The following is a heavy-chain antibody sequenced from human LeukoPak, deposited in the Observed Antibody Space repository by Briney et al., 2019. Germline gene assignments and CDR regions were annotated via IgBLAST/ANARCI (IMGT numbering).Heavy chain of an antibody. D-gene: IGHD6-6*01. CDR1: SGSISTSNYY. CDR2: IFYSGST. Sequence: SETLSLTCTVSSGSISTSNYYWGWVRQPPGKALEWIGNIFYSGSTYYSPSLKSRVTISLDTSRNQFSLKLSSVTAADTAVYYCARDWGVSARPGYMDVWGKGTTVTVSS. V-gene: IGHV4-39*07. CDR3: ARDWGVSARPGYMDV. J-gene: IGHJ6*03.